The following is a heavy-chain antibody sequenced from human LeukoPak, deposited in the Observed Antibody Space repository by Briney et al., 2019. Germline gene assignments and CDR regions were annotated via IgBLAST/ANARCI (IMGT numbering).Heavy chain of an antibody. CDR2: ISWNSANM. J-gene: IGHJ4*02. CDR3: AKSGTDSSSSGYIDS. CDR1: GFTFSSYA. D-gene: IGHD6-6*01. Sequence: GGSLRLSCAASGFTFSSYAMSWVRQAPGKGLEWVSGISWNSANMDYADSVKGRFTISRDNAKNSLYLQMNSLRAEDTALYYCAKSGTDSSSSGYIDSWGQGPLVTVSS. V-gene: IGHV3-9*01.